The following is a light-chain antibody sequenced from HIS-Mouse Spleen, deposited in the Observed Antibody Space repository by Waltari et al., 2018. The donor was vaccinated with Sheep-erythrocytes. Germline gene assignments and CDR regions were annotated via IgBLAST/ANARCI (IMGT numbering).Light chain of an antibody. CDR3: SSYTSSSTLVV. Sequence: QSALTQPPSASGSPGQPVTISCTRTRHDVGGYKYVPWYQQHPGKAPKLMIYEVSKRPSGVPDRFSGSKSGNTASLTVSGLQAEDEADYYCSSYTSSSTLVVFGGGTKLTVL. J-gene: IGLJ2*01. CDR1: RHDVGGYKY. V-gene: IGLV2-8*01. CDR2: EVS.